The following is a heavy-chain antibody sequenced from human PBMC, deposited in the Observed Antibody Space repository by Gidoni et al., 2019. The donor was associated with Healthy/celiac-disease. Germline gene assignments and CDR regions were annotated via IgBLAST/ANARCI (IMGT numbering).Heavy chain of an antibody. Sequence: QFLLVRSGAEVKKPGPSVKFPAKVPGYPFTGYYMHWVRQAPGQGLEWMGWINPNSGGTNYAQKFQGRVTMTRDTSISTAYMELSRLRSDDTAVYYCARDSRFLEWLFYWGQGTLVTVSS. CDR1: GYPFTGYY. CDR3: ARDSRFLEWLFY. CDR2: INPNSGGT. J-gene: IGHJ4*02. D-gene: IGHD3-3*01. V-gene: IGHV1-2*02.